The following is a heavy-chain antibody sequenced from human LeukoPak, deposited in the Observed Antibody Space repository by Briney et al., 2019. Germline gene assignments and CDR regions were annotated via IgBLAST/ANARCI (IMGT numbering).Heavy chain of an antibody. D-gene: IGHD3-16*01. CDR2: ISYDGSNQ. V-gene: IGHV3-30*03. CDR1: GFTFSSYG. J-gene: IGHJ5*02. Sequence: PGGSLRLSCAASGFTFSSYGMHWVRQAPGKGLEWVAVISYDGSNQYYAASVKGRFTISRDNSKNTLYLQMNSLGAEDTAMYYCARGGIMITFGGVIVPWGQGALVTVSS. CDR3: ARGGIMITFGGVIVP.